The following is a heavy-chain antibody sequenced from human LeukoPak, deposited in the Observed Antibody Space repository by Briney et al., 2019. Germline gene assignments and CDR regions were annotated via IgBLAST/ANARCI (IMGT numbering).Heavy chain of an antibody. J-gene: IGHJ5*02. CDR3: ARRLYSGKFDP. D-gene: IGHD6-13*01. Sequence: SETLSLTCTVSGGSISSGSHYWSWIRQPAGRGLEWIGRIYPSGSTNYNPSLKSRVTISVDTSKNQFSLKLSSVTAADTAVYYCARRLYSGKFDPWGQGTLVTVSS. CDR1: GGSISSGSHY. CDR2: IYPSGST. V-gene: IGHV4-61*02.